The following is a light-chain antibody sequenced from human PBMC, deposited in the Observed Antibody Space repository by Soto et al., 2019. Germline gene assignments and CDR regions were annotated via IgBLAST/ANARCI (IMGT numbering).Light chain of an antibody. V-gene: IGKV1-5*03. Sequence: MTQSPASLSVTTGGRATLSCRASQTISSCLSLYQQKPWKAPKLLIYKASTLKSGVPSRFSGSGSGTEFTLTISSLQPDDFATYYCQHYNSYSEAFGQGTKVDIK. CDR2: KAS. CDR3: QHYNSYSEA. J-gene: IGKJ1*01. CDR1: QTISSC.